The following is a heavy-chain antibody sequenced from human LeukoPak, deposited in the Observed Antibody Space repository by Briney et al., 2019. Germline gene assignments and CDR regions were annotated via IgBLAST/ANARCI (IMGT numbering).Heavy chain of an antibody. D-gene: IGHD3-3*01. CDR3: ARQYFWSGYWAY. V-gene: IGHV4-38-2*01. J-gene: IGHJ4*02. CDR2: IYHSGST. CDR1: GYSISSGYY. Sequence: SETLSLTCAVSGYSISSGYYWGWIRQPPGKGLEWIGSIYHSGSTYYNPSLQSRVTISVDTSKNQFSLKLSSVTAADTAVYYCARQYFWSGYWAYWGQGTLVTVSS.